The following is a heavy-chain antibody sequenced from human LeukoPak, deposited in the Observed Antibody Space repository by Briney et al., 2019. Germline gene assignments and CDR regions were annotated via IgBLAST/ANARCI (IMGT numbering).Heavy chain of an antibody. J-gene: IGHJ5*02. CDR1: GYTLISYD. CDR2: MNPNSGNT. V-gene: IGHV1-8*03. D-gene: IGHD3-16*01. Sequence: ASVKVSCKASGYTLISYDINWVRQATGQGLEWMGWMNPNSGNTGYAQKFQGRVSITRNTSISTAYMELSSLRSEDTAVYYCAREIMIEGGGWFDPWGQGTLVTVSS. CDR3: AREIMIEGGGWFDP.